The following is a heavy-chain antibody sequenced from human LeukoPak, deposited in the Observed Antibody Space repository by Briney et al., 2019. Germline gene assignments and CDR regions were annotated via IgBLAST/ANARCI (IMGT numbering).Heavy chain of an antibody. V-gene: IGHV3-48*03. CDR3: ARSGHYYDY. D-gene: IGHD6-25*01. J-gene: IGHJ4*02. Sequence: GGSLRLSCAASGFPFSSYEMNWVRQAPGKGLEWVSYISTSGSTIYYTDSVKGRFTVSRDNAKNSLFLQMNSPRAEDTAVYYCARSGHYYDYWGQGTLVTVSS. CDR1: GFPFSSYE. CDR2: ISTSGSTI.